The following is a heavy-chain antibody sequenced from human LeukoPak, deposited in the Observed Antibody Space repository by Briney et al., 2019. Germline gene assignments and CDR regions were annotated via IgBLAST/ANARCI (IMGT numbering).Heavy chain of an antibody. J-gene: IGHJ4*02. CDR3: ARNSVLLWFGELAEYYFDY. D-gene: IGHD3-10*01. CDR2: INPNSGGT. V-gene: IGHV1-2*02. CDR1: GYTFTGYY. Sequence: ASVKVSCKASGYTFTGYYMHRVRQAPGQGLEWMGWINPNSGGTNYAQKFQGRVTMTRDTSISTAYMELSRLRSDDTAVYYCARNSVLLWFGELAEYYFDYWGQGTLVTVSS.